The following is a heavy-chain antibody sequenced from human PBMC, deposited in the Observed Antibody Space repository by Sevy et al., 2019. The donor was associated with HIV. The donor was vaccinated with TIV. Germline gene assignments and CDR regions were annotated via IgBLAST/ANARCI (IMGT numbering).Heavy chain of an antibody. CDR2: FDPEDGET. D-gene: IGHD1-26*01. Sequence: ASVNVSCKVSGYTLTELSMHWVRQAPGKGLEWMGGFDPEDGETIYAQKFQGRVTMTEDTSTDTAYMELSSLRSEDTAVYYCATDFGGSASYSLDYWGQGTLVTVSS. CDR1: GYTLTELS. J-gene: IGHJ4*02. CDR3: ATDFGGSASYSLDY. V-gene: IGHV1-24*01.